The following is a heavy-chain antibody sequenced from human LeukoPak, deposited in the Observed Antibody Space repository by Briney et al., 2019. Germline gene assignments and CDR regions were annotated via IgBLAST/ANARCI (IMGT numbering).Heavy chain of an antibody. V-gene: IGHV3-48*01. CDR1: GFSFRTYS. D-gene: IGHD2-21*01. J-gene: IGHJ5*02. Sequence: GGSLRLSCAPSGFSFRTYSMNWVRQAPGKGLEWVSYISSSSSTRYYADSVKGRFTISRDNSKNTLYLQMNSLRAEDTAVYYCAKLGAYTIPYGWFDPWGQGTLVTVSS. CDR2: ISSSSSTR. CDR3: AKLGAYTIPYGWFDP.